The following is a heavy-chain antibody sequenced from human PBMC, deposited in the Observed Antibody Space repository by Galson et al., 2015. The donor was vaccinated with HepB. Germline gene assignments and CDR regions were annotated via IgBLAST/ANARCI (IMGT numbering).Heavy chain of an antibody. D-gene: IGHD6-19*01. CDR2: FDPEDGET. CDR3: ALGDGYSSGWYLGDY. J-gene: IGHJ4*02. V-gene: IGHV1-24*01. CDR1: GSTLTELS. Sequence: SVTVSCKASGSTLTELSMHWVRQAPGKGLEWMGGFDPEDGETIYAQKFQGRVTMTEDTSTDTAYMELSSLRSEDTAVYYCALGDGYSSGWYLGDYWGQGTLVTVSS.